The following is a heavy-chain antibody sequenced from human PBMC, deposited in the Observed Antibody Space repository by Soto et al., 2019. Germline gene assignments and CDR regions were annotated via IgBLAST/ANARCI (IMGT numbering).Heavy chain of an antibody. CDR2: IKSKTDGGTT. CDR3: TTAGPRYNWNYPDY. Sequence: EVQLVESGGGLVKPGGSLRLSCAASGFTFSNAWMSWVRQAPGKGLGWVGRIKSKTDGGTTDYAAPVKGRFTISRDDSKNTLYLQMNSLKTEDTAVYYCTTAGPRYNWNYPDYWGQGTLVTVSS. J-gene: IGHJ4*02. D-gene: IGHD1-20*01. CDR1: GFTFSNAW. V-gene: IGHV3-15*01.